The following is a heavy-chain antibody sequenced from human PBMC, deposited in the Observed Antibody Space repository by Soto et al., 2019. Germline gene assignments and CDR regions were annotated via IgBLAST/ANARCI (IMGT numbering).Heavy chain of an antibody. J-gene: IGHJ6*02. D-gene: IGHD3-3*01. Sequence: QVQLVQSGAEVKKPGSSVKVSCKASGYMFSSYAISWVRQAPGHGLEWMGGIVPILRTPNYSQKFQGRVTITADESTSTVYMELSNLRSDDTAVYFCARALGDQRRFLEWLKYSYNGMDVWGQGTTITVSS. CDR3: ARALGDQRRFLEWLKYSYNGMDV. CDR2: IVPILRTP. CDR1: GYMFSSYA. V-gene: IGHV1-69*01.